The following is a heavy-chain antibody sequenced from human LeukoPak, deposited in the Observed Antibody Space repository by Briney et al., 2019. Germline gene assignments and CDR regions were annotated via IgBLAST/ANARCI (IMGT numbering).Heavy chain of an antibody. CDR3: AKDAVRGSGRINWFDS. J-gene: IGHJ5*01. D-gene: IGHD3-10*01. CDR2: ISSSSSTI. V-gene: IGHV3-48*02. Sequence: GGSLRLSCAASGFTFSSYSMNWVRQAPGKGLEWASYISSSSSTIYYADSVKGRFTISRDNAKNSLYLQMNSLRDEDTAAYYCAKDAVRGSGRINWFDSWGQGTLVTVSS. CDR1: GFTFSSYS.